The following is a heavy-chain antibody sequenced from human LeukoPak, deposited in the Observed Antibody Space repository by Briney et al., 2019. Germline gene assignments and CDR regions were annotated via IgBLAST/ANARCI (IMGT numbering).Heavy chain of an antibody. V-gene: IGHV4-4*07. CDR3: ARDQYSSSSNWFDP. J-gene: IGHJ5*02. CDR1: GGSINNYY. D-gene: IGHD6-6*01. CDR2: IYTSGIT. Sequence: SEILSLTCTVSGGSINNYYWSWIRQPAGKGLEWIGRIYTSGITNYNPSLKSRVTMSVDTSKSQFSLKLSSVTAADTAVYYCARDQYSSSSNWFDPWGQGTLVTVSS.